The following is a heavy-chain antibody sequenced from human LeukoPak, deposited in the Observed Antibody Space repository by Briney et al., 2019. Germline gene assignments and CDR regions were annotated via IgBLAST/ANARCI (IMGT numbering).Heavy chain of an antibody. CDR3: ARNTSSGSYSDFDY. CDR2: IYYSGST. Sequence: SQTLSLTCTVSGGSIGSGGYYWIWIRQHPGKGLKGIGYIYYSGSTNYNPPLKSRVTISVDTSKNQSSLKLSAVTAADPAVYYCARNTSSGSYSDFDYWGQGTLVTVPS. V-gene: IGHV4-61*08. D-gene: IGHD3-10*01. CDR1: GGSIGSGGYY. J-gene: IGHJ4*02.